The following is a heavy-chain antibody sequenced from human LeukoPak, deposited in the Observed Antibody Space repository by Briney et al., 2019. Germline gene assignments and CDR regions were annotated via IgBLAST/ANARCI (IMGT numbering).Heavy chain of an antibody. CDR2: ISGTGGTT. J-gene: IGHJ4*02. CDR3: AKEWDPISVTKLDY. V-gene: IGHV3-23*01. Sequence: PGRSLRLSCAASGFTFTSYVMSRVPQAPGKGLEWVSGISGTGGTTYYPEPVQGRFTISKKNSKNTLDLEMNGLRAQDTAGYFCAKEWDPISVTKLDYWGQGTLVTGSS. D-gene: IGHD4-17*01. CDR1: GFTFTSYV.